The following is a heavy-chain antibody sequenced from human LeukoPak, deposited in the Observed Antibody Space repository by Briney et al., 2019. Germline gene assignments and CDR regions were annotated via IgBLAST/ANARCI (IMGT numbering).Heavy chain of an antibody. D-gene: IGHD6-19*01. J-gene: IGHJ4*02. V-gene: IGHV3-30*04. CDR1: GFTFSSYA. CDR3: ARTGYSSGWYGDYFDY. CDR2: ISYDGSNK. Sequence: GRSLRLSCAASGFTFSSYAMHWVRQAPGKGLEWVAVISYDGSNKYYADSVKGRFTISRDNSKNTLYLQMNSLRAEDTAVNYCARTGYSSGWYGDYFDYWGQGTLVTVSS.